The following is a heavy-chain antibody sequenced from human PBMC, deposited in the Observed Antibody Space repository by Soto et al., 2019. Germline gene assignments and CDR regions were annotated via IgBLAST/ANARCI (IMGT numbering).Heavy chain of an antibody. V-gene: IGHV3-53*01. CDR2: IYSGGST. Sequence: PGGSLRLSCAASGFTVSSNYMSWVRQAPGKGLEWVSVIYSGGSTYYADSVKGRFTISRDNSKNTLYLQMNSLRAEDTAVYYCARSYYDILTGQYTPLDYWGQGTLVTVSS. CDR3: ARSYYDILTGQYTPLDY. D-gene: IGHD3-9*01. CDR1: GFTVSSNY. J-gene: IGHJ4*02.